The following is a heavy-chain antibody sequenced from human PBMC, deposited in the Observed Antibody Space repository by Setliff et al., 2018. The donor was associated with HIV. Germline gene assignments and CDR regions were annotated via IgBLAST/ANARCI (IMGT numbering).Heavy chain of an antibody. CDR1: GGPISSSSYY. V-gene: IGHV4-39*07. Sequence: PSETLSLTCTVSGGPISSSSYYWGWIRQPPGKGLEWIGTIYYSGSTYYNPSLKSRVTISVDTSKNQFSLKLSSVTAADTAVYYCARDIGTVTDSDYWGQGTLVTVSS. CDR2: IYYSGST. J-gene: IGHJ4*02. CDR3: ARDIGTVTDSDY. D-gene: IGHD4-4*01.